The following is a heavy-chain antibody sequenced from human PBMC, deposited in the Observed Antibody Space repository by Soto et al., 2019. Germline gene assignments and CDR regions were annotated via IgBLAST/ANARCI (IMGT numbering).Heavy chain of an antibody. J-gene: IGHJ4*02. CDR3: TTDPCCSSTSSALGGVDY. V-gene: IGHV3-15*01. CDR1: GFTFSNAW. Sequence: EVQLVESGGGLVKPGGSLRLSCAASGFTFSNAWMSWVRQAPGKGLEWVGRIKSKTDGGTTDYAAPVKGRFTISRDDSKNTLYLQMNSLKTEDTAVYYCTTDPCCSSTSSALGGVDYWGQGTLVTVSS. D-gene: IGHD2-2*01. CDR2: IKSKTDGGTT.